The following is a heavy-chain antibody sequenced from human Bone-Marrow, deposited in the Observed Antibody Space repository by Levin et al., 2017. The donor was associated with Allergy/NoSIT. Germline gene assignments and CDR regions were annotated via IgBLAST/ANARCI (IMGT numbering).Heavy chain of an antibody. CDR1: GASVSSTDYY. CDR3: ARGLTVAARYFDY. Sequence: SETLSLTCAVSGASVSSTDYYWSWIRQHPGKGLEWIGYIYDSGDTYYNPSLKSRVTISVDTSKNEFSLRLTSVTAADTAVYYCARGLTVAARYFDYWGQGTLVTVSS. CDR2: IYDSGDT. V-gene: IGHV4-31*11. J-gene: IGHJ4*02. D-gene: IGHD6-6*01.